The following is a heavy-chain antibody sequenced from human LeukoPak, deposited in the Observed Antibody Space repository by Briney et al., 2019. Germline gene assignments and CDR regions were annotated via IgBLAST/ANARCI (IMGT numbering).Heavy chain of an antibody. V-gene: IGHV3-15*01. D-gene: IGHD5-12*01. CDR3: TTEPGYRAY. CDR2: IKSKTDGETR. Sequence: GGSLRLSCAASGFTFSSAWMSWVRQAPGRGLEWVGRIKSKTDGETREYAAPVKGRFFVSRDDSKNTLFLQMNSLKTEDTAVYYCTTEPGYRAYWGQGSLVTVSS. CDR1: GFTFSSAW. J-gene: IGHJ4*02.